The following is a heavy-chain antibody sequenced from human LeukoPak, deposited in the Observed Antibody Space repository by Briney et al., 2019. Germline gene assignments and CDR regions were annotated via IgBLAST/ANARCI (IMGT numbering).Heavy chain of an antibody. D-gene: IGHD5-18*01. V-gene: IGHV1-69*04. Sequence: SVKVSCKASGGTFSSYAISWVRQAPGQGLEWMGRIIPILGIANYAQKFQGRVTITADKSTSTAYMELSSLRSEDTAVYYCARDGTGFSYGYFDYWGQGTLVTVSS. CDR2: IIPILGIA. CDR1: GGTFSSYA. J-gene: IGHJ4*02. CDR3: ARDGTGFSYGYFDY.